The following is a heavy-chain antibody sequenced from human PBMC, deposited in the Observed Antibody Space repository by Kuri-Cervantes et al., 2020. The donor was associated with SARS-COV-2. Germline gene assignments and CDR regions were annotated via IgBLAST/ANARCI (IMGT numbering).Heavy chain of an antibody. CDR2: INSYNNQI. Sequence: ASVKVSCKASGYSFRSYAIIWVRQAPGQGLEWMTWINSYNNQIESSQNFQGRVTMTTDTSTSTASMELRSLKYDDTAVYYCARAHFDPYIWGSYLIDYWGQGTLVTVSS. D-gene: IGHD3-16*02. CDR1: GYSFRSYA. V-gene: IGHV1-18*04. J-gene: IGHJ4*02. CDR3: ARAHFDPYIWGSYLIDY.